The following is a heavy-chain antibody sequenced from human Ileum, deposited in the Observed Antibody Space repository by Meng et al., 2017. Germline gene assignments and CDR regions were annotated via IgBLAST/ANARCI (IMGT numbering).Heavy chain of an antibody. Sequence: QLQLQESGQGLVKPSETLSPTCTVSGGSISSSNYYWDWIRQPPGKGLEWIGAIYHSGSTSYNPSLQSRVTMFVDTSKNQFSLMLTSVTATDTAVYYCARRRGGSGRDCWGQGTLVTVSS. J-gene: IGHJ4*02. CDR1: GGSISSSNYY. CDR3: ARRRGGSGRDC. CDR2: IYHSGST. V-gene: IGHV4-39*01. D-gene: IGHD3-10*01.